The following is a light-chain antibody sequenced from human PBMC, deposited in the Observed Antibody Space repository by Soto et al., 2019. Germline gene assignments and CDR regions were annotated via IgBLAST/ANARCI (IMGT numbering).Light chain of an antibody. CDR2: QVS. CDR1: SSDIGGYYY. V-gene: IGLV2-14*01. CDR3: TSYSISSTFYV. Sequence: QSVLTRPASVSGSPGQSITISCTGTSSDIGGYYYVSWYQHRPGKAPKLMIYQVSNRPSGVSYRFSGSKSGNTASLTISGLQAEDEADYYCTSYSISSTFYVFGTGTKVTVL. J-gene: IGLJ1*01.